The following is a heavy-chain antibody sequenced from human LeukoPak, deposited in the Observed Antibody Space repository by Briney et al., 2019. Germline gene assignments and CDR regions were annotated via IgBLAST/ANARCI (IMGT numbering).Heavy chain of an antibody. J-gene: IGHJ3*02. Sequence: PGGSLRLSCAASGFTFSSYAMSWVRQAPGKGQEWVSTISGSGGSTYYADSVKGRFTISRDNSKNTLYLQMNSLRAEDTAVYYCAKGTVTCSSVDAFDIWGQGTMVTVSS. CDR1: GFTFSSYA. V-gene: IGHV3-23*01. CDR3: AKGTVTCSSVDAFDI. CDR2: ISGSGGST. D-gene: IGHD4-11*01.